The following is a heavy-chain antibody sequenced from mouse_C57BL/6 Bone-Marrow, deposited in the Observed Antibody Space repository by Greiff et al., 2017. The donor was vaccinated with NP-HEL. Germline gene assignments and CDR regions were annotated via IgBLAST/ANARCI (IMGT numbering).Heavy chain of an antibody. J-gene: IGHJ3*01. CDR3: ARLDYGSSSWFAY. Sequence: VQLQQSGPVLVKPGPSVKISCKASGFTFTDYYMHWVKQSHGKSLEWIGLVYPYNGGTSSNQKFKGKATLTVDTSSSTAYMELNSLTSEDSAVYYCARLDYGSSSWFAYWGQGTLVTVSA. CDR1: GFTFTDYY. CDR2: VYPYNGGT. D-gene: IGHD1-1*01. V-gene: IGHV1-36*01.